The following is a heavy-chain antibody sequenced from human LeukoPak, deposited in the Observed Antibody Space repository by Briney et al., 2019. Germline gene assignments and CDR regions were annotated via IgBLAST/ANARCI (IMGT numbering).Heavy chain of an antibody. D-gene: IGHD4-11*01. V-gene: IGHV5-51*01. Sequence: GESLKISCKGSGYSFTSYWIGWVRQMPGKGLEWMGIIYPGDSDTRYSPSFQGQVTISADKSISTAYLQWSSLKASDTAMYYCARSMTPYSKRGNFDYWGQGTLVTVSS. CDR3: ARSMTPYSKRGNFDY. CDR1: GYSFTSYW. CDR2: IYPGDSDT. J-gene: IGHJ4*02.